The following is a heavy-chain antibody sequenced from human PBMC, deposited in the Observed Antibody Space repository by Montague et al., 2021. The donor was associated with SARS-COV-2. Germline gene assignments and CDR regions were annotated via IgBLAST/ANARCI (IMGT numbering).Heavy chain of an antibody. Sequence: SETLSLTCTVSGGSIRSSSHFWGWFRQPPGRRLEWIGTISYSGSTYYSPSLKSRVIISADTSKNQFSLNLGSVTAADTAVYFCGLGRGFAVGNHYYYSYGLDVWGQGTTVTVSS. CDR1: GGSIRSSSHF. CDR2: ISYSGST. V-gene: IGHV4-39*07. CDR3: GLGRGFAVGNHYYYSYGLDV. J-gene: IGHJ6*02. D-gene: IGHD3-10*01.